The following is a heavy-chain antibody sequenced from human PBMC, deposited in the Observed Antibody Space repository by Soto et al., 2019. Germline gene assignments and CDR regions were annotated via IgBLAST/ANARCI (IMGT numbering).Heavy chain of an antibody. V-gene: IGHV4-31*03. J-gene: IGHJ3*02. CDR3: ARPNYDIFTGLSGFDI. CDR1: GDSITSGNYY. Sequence: QVQLQESDPGLVKPSQTLSLTCIVSGDSITSGNYYWSWIRQHPGKGLEWIGYIHHSGNTYYIPSLNSRLSLSMDTSKNQFSLQLSSVTAADTALYYCARPNYDIFTGLSGFDIWGQGTMVTVSS. CDR2: IHHSGNT. D-gene: IGHD3-9*01.